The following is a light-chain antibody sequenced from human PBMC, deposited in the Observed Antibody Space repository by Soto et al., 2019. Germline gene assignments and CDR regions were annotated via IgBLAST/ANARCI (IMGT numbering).Light chain of an antibody. CDR3: SAWDDSLNAHV. J-gene: IGLJ1*01. V-gene: IGLV1-36*01. Sequence: QSVLTQAPSVSEAPRERGSIFCSGNSSHIGKNGVNWYQQLPGKAPKLLIYFDALLPSGISDRFSGSRSGTAASLAISGLQSEDEADYYCSAWDDSLNAHVFGTGTKVTVL. CDR2: FDA. CDR1: SSHIGKNG.